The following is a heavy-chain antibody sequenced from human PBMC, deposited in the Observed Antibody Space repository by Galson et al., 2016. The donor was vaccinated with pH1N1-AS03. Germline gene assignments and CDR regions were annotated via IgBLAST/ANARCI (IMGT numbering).Heavy chain of an antibody. Sequence: SLRLSCAASGFRFIDYWMTWVRQAPGNGLEWVANIDQDGSEKYYMDSVEGRFTISRDNAKNSLSLQMNSLRSEDTAVYYCTSGMVELDYWGQGTLVTVSS. CDR1: GFRFIDYW. CDR3: TSGMVELDY. CDR2: IDQDGSEK. V-gene: IGHV3-7*01. J-gene: IGHJ4*02. D-gene: IGHD3-10*01.